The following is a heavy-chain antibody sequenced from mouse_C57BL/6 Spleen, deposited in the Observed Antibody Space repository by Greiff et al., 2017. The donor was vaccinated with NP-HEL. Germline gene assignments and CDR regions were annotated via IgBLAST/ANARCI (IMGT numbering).Heavy chain of an antibody. CDR1: GYAFTNYL. Sequence: QVQLQQSGAELVRPGTSVKVSCKASGYAFTNYLIEWVKQRPGQGLEWIGVINPGSGGTNYNEKFKGKATLTADKSSSTAYMQLSSLTSEDSAVYFCARAGDCYYAWYFDVWGTGTTVTVSS. J-gene: IGHJ1*03. CDR2: INPGSGGT. CDR3: ARAGDCYYAWYFDV. V-gene: IGHV1-54*01. D-gene: IGHD2-3*01.